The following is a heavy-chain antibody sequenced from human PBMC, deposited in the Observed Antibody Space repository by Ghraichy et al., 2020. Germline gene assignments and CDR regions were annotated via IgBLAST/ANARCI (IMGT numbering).Heavy chain of an antibody. CDR2: INHSGST. J-gene: IGHJ4*02. CDR1: GGSFSGYY. Sequence: SETLSLTCAVYGGSFSGYYWSWIRQPPGKGLEWIGEINHSGSTNYNPSLKSRVTISVDTSKNQFSLKLSSVTAADTAVYYCTIAVATTFDYWGQGTPVTVSS. D-gene: IGHD5-12*01. V-gene: IGHV4-34*01. CDR3: TIAVATTFDY.